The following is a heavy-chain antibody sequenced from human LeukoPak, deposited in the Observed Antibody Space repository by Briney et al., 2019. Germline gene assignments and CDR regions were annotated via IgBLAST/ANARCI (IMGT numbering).Heavy chain of an antibody. J-gene: IGHJ5*02. CDR3: ARDRCSGGSCYSINWFDP. CDR2: MNPNSGNT. D-gene: IGHD2-15*01. CDR1: GYTFTSYD. Sequence: ASVKVSCKASGYTFTSYDINWVRQATGQGLEWMGWMNPNSGNTGYAQKFQGRVTITRNTSISTAYMELSSLRSEDTAVYYCARDRCSGGSCYSINWFDPWGQGTLVTVSS. V-gene: IGHV1-8*03.